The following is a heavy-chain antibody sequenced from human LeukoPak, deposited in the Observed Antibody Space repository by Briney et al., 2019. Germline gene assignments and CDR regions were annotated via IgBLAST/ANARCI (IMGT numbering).Heavy chain of an antibody. CDR2: INPEGGGT. CDR3: ARGGLSSRIDY. CDR1: GYTFTGHF. D-gene: IGHD2-2*01. J-gene: IGHJ4*02. V-gene: IGHV1-2*02. Sequence: ASVKVSCKASGYTFTGHFIHWVRQAPGQGLEWMGWINPEGGGTRYTQKFEGRITMTRDTSISAVYMELSRLRSDDTAIYYCARGGLSSRIDYWGQGTLVTVSS.